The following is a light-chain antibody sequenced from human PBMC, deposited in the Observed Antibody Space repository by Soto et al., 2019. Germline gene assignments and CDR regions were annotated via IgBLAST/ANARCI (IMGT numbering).Light chain of an antibody. CDR2: RNN. Sequence: QSVLTQPPSASWTPGQMVTISCSGSSSNIGGNYVSWYQELPGTAPRLLIHRNNQRPSGVPDRFSGSKSGTSASLAISGLRSEDEADYSCASWDDSLRGVTFGGWTMLTVL. J-gene: IGLJ2*01. CDR3: ASWDDSLRGVT. V-gene: IGLV1-47*01. CDR1: SSNIGGNY.